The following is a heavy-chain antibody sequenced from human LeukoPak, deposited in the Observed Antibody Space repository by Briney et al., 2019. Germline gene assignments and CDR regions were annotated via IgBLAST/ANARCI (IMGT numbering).Heavy chain of an antibody. D-gene: IGHD6-13*01. CDR1: GFTFSSYA. CDR3: ARPYTSSWYQFDS. CDR2: ISGSGGTT. V-gene: IGHV3-23*01. Sequence: GGSLRLSCAASGFTFSSYAMSWVRQAPGKGLEWVSAISGSGGTTYYPDSVKGRFAISRDNSKSTLFLQMNSLRAGDTALYYCARPYTSSWYQFDSWGQGTLVTVSS. J-gene: IGHJ4*02.